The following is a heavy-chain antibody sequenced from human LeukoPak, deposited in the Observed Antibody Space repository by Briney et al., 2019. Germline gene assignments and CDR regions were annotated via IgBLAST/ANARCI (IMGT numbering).Heavy chain of an antibody. CDR2: IYTSGST. V-gene: IGHV4-4*07. CDR1: GGSISSYY. Sequence: SETLSLTCTVSGGSISSYYWSWIRQPAGKGLEWIGRIYTSGSTNYNPSLKSRVTISVDTSKNQFSLKLSSVTAADTAVYYCARTIVVVVGNWFDPWGQGTLVTVSS. CDR3: ARTIVVVVGNWFDP. D-gene: IGHD2-15*01. J-gene: IGHJ5*02.